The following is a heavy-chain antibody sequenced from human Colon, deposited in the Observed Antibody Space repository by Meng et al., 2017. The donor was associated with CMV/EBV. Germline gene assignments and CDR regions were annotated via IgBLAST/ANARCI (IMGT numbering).Heavy chain of an antibody. CDR3: ARDRSHCSSTSCYRGYYGVDV. V-gene: IGHV4-59*01. J-gene: IGHJ6*02. D-gene: IGHD2-2*01. Sequence: GSLRLSCNVSGASIRNYYWSWIRQPPGKGLEWIGYILDSGPTTYNPFLKSRVTISVDTSKNQLSLKLTSVTAADTAVYYCARDRSHCSSTSCYRGYYGVDVWGQGTTVTVSS. CDR2: ILDSGPT. CDR1: GASIRNYY.